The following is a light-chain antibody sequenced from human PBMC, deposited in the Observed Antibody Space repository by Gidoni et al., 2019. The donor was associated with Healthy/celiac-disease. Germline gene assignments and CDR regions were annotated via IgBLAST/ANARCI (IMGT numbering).Light chain of an antibody. J-gene: IGKJ1*01. CDR1: QSISSY. CDR3: QQSYSTQT. V-gene: IGKV1-39*01. CDR2: AAS. Sequence: DIQMTQSPSSLSASVGDRVTITCRASQSISSYLNWYQQKPGKAPKLLIYAASSLQSGVPSRFRGSGSGTDFTLTISSMQPEDFATYYGQQSYSTQTFGQGTKVESK.